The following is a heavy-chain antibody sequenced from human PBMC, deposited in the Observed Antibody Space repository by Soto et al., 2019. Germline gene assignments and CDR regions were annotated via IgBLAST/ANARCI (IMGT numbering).Heavy chain of an antibody. Sequence: ASVKVSCKASGGTFSSYTISWVRQAPGQGLEWMGRIIPILGIANYAQKLQGRLTMTTDTSTSIAYMELRSLRSDDTAVYYCARHLPPNDYWGQGTLVTVSS. J-gene: IGHJ4*02. V-gene: IGHV1-69*02. CDR3: ARHLPPNDY. CDR2: IIPILGIA. CDR1: GGTFSSYT.